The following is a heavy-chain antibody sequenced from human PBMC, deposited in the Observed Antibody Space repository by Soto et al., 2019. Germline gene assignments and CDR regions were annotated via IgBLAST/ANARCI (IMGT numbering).Heavy chain of an antibody. J-gene: IGHJ4*02. CDR3: ARDNGGYSGYDIDY. V-gene: IGHV3-21*01. Sequence: LRLSCAASGFTFSSYSMNWVRQAPGKGLEWVSSISSSSSYIYYADSVKGRFTISRDNAKNSLYLQMNSLRAEDTAVYYCARDNGGYSGYDIDYWGQGTLVTVSS. CDR1: GFTFSSYS. D-gene: IGHD5-12*01. CDR2: ISSSSSYI.